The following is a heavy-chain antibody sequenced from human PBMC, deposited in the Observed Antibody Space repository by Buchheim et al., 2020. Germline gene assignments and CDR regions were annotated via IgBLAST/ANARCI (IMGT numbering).Heavy chain of an antibody. Sequence: QVQLVQSGAEVKKPGASVKVSCKASGYTFTGYYMHWVRQAPGQGLEWMGWINPNSGDTNYAQKFQGWVTMTRDTSTSTVYMELSSLRSEDTAVYYCARDRRSFGVKLIDYWGQGTL. V-gene: IGHV1-2*04. CDR2: INPNSGDT. CDR3: ARDRRSFGVKLIDY. CDR1: GYTFTGYY. J-gene: IGHJ4*02. D-gene: IGHD3-3*01.